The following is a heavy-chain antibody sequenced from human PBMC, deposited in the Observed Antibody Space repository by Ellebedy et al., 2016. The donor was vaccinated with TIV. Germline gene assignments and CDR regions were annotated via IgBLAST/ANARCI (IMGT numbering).Heavy chain of an antibody. D-gene: IGHD1-26*01. CDR2: INPNSGGT. V-gene: IGHV1-2*04. CDR1: GYTFTGYY. Sequence: ASVKVSXXASGYTFTGYYMHWVRQAPGQGLEWMGWINPNSGGTNYAQKFQGWVTMTRDTSISTAYMELSRLRSDDTAVYYCARSGSDGYYYYGMDVWGQGTTVTVSS. CDR3: ARSGSDGYYYYGMDV. J-gene: IGHJ6*02.